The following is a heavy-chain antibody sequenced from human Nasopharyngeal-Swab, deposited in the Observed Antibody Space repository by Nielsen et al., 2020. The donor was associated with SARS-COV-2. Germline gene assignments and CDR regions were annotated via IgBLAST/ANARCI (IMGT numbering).Heavy chain of an antibody. CDR3: ARGGCSSTSCYPDY. J-gene: IGHJ4*02. Sequence: GESLKISCAASGFTFRSYAISWVRQAPGKGLEWVSVISGSDYSTYYADSVKGRFTISRDNAKTSLYLQMNSLRAEDTAVYYCARGGCSSTSCYPDYWGQGTLVTVSS. V-gene: IGHV3-23*01. CDR1: GFTFRSYA. CDR2: ISGSDYST. D-gene: IGHD2-2*01.